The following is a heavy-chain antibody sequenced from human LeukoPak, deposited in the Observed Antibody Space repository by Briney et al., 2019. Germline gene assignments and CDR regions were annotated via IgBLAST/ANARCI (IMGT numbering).Heavy chain of an antibody. D-gene: IGHD6-13*01. CDR3: ARVSDYSSTRYGDWFDP. CDR2: IYTSGST. J-gene: IGHJ5*02. V-gene: IGHV4-4*07. Sequence: SETLFLTCTVSGGSISSYYWSWIRQPAGKGLEWIGRIYTSGSTNYNPSLKSRVTMSVDTSKNQFSLKLSSVTAADTAVYYCARVSDYSSTRYGDWFDPWGQGTLVTVSS. CDR1: GGSISSYY.